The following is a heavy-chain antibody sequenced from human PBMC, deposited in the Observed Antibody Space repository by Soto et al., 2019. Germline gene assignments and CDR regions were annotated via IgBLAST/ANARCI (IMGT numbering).Heavy chain of an antibody. Sequence: PSETLSLTCTVSGGSISSGDYYWSWIRQPPGKGLEWIGYISYSGNTYYNPSLETRVTISVDTSKNQFSLRLTSVTAADTAVYYCARAYTVNTGAKFDYWGQGTTVTVSS. D-gene: IGHD4-17*01. CDR3: ARAYTVNTGAKFDY. CDR1: GGSISSGDYY. V-gene: IGHV4-30-4*01. CDR2: ISYSGNT. J-gene: IGHJ4*02.